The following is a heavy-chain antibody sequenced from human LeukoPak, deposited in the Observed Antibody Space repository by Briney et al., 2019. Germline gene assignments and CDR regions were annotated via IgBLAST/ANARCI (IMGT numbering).Heavy chain of an antibody. CDR1: GLALRRFA. CDR3: AKDGGHWNDFDY. D-gene: IGHD1-1*01. V-gene: IGHV3-30*04. Sequence: VTSLRLSCAASGLALRRFAIHWVRQAPGKGLEVVAGINTDGTKKYYADSVTARFTMSRDNSKSTVALEMASVIPDDAGVYYCAKDGGHWNDFDYWGQGTLVTVSS. CDR2: INTDGTKK. J-gene: IGHJ4*02.